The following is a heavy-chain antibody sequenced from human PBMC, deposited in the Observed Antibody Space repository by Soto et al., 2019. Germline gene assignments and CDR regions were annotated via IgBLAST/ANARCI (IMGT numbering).Heavy chain of an antibody. D-gene: IGHD4-17*01. J-gene: IGHJ4*02. CDR3: ARVRNGDWYFDY. CDR1: GFTFSAYC. V-gene: IGHV3-74*01. CDR2: ISGNGRTT. Sequence: GGSLILSCAASGFTFSAYCMHWVRQAPGKGLEWVSDISGNGRTTSYADSVKGRFTISRDNAKNTLYLQMNSLRVEDTAVYYCARVRNGDWYFDYWGQGTLVTVSS.